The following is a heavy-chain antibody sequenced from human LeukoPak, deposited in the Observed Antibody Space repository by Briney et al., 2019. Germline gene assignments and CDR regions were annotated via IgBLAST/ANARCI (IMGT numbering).Heavy chain of an antibody. Sequence: AGGSLRLSCAASGFTFSSYGMHWVRQAPGKGLEWVAVIWYDGSNKYYADSVKGRFTISRDNSKNTLYLQMNSLRAEDTAVYYRAREIKARAGYYFDYWGQGTLVTVSS. CDR1: GFTFSSYG. D-gene: IGHD3-10*01. CDR2: IWYDGSNK. J-gene: IGHJ4*02. CDR3: AREIKARAGYYFDY. V-gene: IGHV3-33*01.